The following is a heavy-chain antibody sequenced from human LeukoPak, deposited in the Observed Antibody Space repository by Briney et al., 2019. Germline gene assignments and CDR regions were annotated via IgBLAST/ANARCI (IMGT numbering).Heavy chain of an antibody. CDR1: GFTFSSYA. CDR2: ISGSGGST. V-gene: IGHV3-23*01. D-gene: IGHD4-17*01. Sequence: GGSLRLSCAASGFTFSSYAMSWVRQAPGKGLEWVSAISGSGGSTCYADSVKGRFTISRDNSKNTLYLQMNSLRAEDTAVYYCAKSAYPTVTTYWYFDLWGRGTLVTVSS. J-gene: IGHJ2*01. CDR3: AKSAYPTVTTYWYFDL.